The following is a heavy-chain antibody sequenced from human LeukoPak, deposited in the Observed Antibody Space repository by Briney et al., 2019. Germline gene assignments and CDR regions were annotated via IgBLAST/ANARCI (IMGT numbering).Heavy chain of an antibody. Sequence: ASVKVSCKASGYTFTGYYMHWVRQAPGQGLEWMGWINPNSGGTNYAQKFQGRVTMTRDTSISTAYMELSRLRSDDTAVYYCARVLKRYYYDSSGTLGYWGQGTLVTASS. V-gene: IGHV1-2*02. CDR3: ARVLKRYYYDSSGTLGY. J-gene: IGHJ4*02. CDR1: GYTFTGYY. D-gene: IGHD3-22*01. CDR2: INPNSGGT.